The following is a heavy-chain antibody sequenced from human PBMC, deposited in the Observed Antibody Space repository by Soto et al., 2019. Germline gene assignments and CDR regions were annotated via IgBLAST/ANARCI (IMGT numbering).Heavy chain of an antibody. CDR1: GYTFTSYA. CDR2: INAGNGNT. J-gene: IGHJ4*02. D-gene: IGHD2-15*01. CDR3: ARDGTEVVVAAMDY. Sequence: ASVKVSCKASGYTFTSYAMHWVRQAPGQRLGWMGWINAGNGNTKYSQKFQGRVTITRDTSASTAYMELSSLRSEDTAVYYCARDGTEVVVAAMDYWGQGTLVTVYS. V-gene: IGHV1-3*01.